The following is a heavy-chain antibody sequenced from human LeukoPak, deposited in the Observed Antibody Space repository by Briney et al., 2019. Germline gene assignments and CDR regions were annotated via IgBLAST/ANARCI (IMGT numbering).Heavy chain of an antibody. CDR3: ARALGYCSSTSCRKGPYYFDY. V-gene: IGHV4-61*02. CDR1: GGSISSGTYY. D-gene: IGHD2-2*01. Sequence: TLSLTCTVSGGSISSGTYYWSWIRQPAGKGLEWIGRIYISGSTNINPSLKSRVTISVDTSKNQFSLKLSSVTAADTAVYYCARALGYCSSTSCRKGPYYFDYWGQGTLVTVSS. CDR2: IYISGST. J-gene: IGHJ4*02.